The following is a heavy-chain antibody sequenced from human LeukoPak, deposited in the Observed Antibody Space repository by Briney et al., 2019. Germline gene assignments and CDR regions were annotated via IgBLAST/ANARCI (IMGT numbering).Heavy chain of an antibody. V-gene: IGHV1-2*06. CDR1: GYTFTGYY. CDR2: INPNSGGT. J-gene: IGHJ4*02. CDR3: ASCSGGSCYLNLDY. Sequence: ASVKVSCKASGYTFTGYYMHWVRQAPGQGLEWMGRINPNSGGTNYAQKFQGRVTMTRDTSISTAYMELSRLRSDDTAVYYCASCSGGSCYLNLDYWGQGTLVTVSS. D-gene: IGHD2-15*01.